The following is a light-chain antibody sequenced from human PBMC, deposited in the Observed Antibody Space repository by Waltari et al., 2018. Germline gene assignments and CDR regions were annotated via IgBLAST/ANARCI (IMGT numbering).Light chain of an antibody. CDR1: SSDIGAYKH. V-gene: IGLV2-14*01. Sequence: QSALTQPASVSGSPGQSITISCTGTSSDIGAYKHVSWYQQHPGKAPKLMIYEVSNRPSGVSNRFSGSKAGKTDSLTISGLQADEEDKYDGTSGTRRENWVCGGGTKVNVL. J-gene: IGLJ3*02. CDR2: EVS. CDR3: TSGTRRENWV.